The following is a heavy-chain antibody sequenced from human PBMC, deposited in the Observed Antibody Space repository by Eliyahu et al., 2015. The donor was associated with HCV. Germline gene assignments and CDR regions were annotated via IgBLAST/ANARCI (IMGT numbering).Heavy chain of an antibody. CDR1: GFTFSDYA. J-gene: IGHJ4*02. CDR2: ITGGSTST. CDR3: ARGRYVSGAYPDY. Sequence: EVQLLESGGGLVQPGGSLXLSCAASGFTFSDYAMNWVRQAPGKGLEWVSAITGGSTSTYYADSVKGRFTISRDNPENRLYMEMNSLRVEDTAIYYCARGRYVSGAYPDYWGQGTLVTVSS. V-gene: IGHV3-23*01. D-gene: IGHD3-10*01.